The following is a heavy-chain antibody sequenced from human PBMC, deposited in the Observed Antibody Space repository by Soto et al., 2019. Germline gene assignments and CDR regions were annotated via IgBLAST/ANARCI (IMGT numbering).Heavy chain of an antibody. V-gene: IGHV4-39*01. CDR2: IYYSGST. J-gene: IGHJ5*02. Sequence: KTSETLSLTCTVSGGSISSSSYYWGWIRQPPGKGLEWIGSIYYSGSTYYNPSLKSRVTISVDTSKNQFSLKLSSVTAADTAVYYCASYHLGYCSGGSCYQHFPWGQGTLVTVSS. D-gene: IGHD2-15*01. CDR1: GGSISSSSYY. CDR3: ASYHLGYCSGGSCYQHFP.